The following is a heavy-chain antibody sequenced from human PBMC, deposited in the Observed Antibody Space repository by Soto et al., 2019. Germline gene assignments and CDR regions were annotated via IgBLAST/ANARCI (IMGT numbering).Heavy chain of an antibody. CDR3: ARGESIAAAGTYNWFDP. V-gene: IGHV4-34*01. J-gene: IGHJ5*02. CDR2: INHSGST. Sequence: SETLSLTCAVYGGSFSGYYWIWIRQPPGKGLEWIGEINHSGSTNYNPSLKSRVTISVDTSKNQFSLKLSSVTVADTAVYYCARGESIAAAGTYNWFDPWGQGTLVTVSS. CDR1: GGSFSGYY. D-gene: IGHD6-13*01.